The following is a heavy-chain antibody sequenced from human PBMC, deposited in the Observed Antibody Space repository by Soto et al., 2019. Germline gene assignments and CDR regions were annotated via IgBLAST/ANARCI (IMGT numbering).Heavy chain of an antibody. Sequence: PGGSLRLSCAASGFTFSSYGMHWVRQAPGKGLEWVAVISYDGGDFYYADSVKGRFTISRDNSKHTLSLQMDSLRVEDTAVYYCAKDFGAWSDSWGQGTLVTVSS. CDR1: GFTFSSYG. D-gene: IGHD3-10*01. CDR3: AKDFGAWSDS. V-gene: IGHV3-30*18. J-gene: IGHJ5*01. CDR2: ISYDGGDF.